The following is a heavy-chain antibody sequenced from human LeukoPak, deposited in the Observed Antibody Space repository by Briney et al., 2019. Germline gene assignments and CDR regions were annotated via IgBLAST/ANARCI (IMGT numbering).Heavy chain of an antibody. J-gene: IGHJ3*02. CDR3: ARIPGIAAAGTGGYDAFDI. CDR2: IKQDGSEK. V-gene: IGHV3-7*01. Sequence: TGGSLRLSCAASGFTFSSYWMSWVRQAPGKGLEWVANIKQDGSEKYYVDSVKGRFTISRDNAKNSLYLQMNSLRAEDTAVYYCARIPGIAAAGTGGYDAFDIWGQGTMVTVSS. D-gene: IGHD6-13*01. CDR1: GFTFSSYW.